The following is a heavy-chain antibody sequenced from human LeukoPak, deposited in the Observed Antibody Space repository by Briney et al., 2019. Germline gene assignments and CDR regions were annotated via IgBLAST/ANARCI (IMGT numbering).Heavy chain of an antibody. D-gene: IGHD4-23*01. J-gene: IGHJ4*02. V-gene: IGHV3-30*02. Sequence: PGGSLRLSCAASGFTFSSYWMSWVRQAPGKGLEWVAFMGYEGIHKYYADSVKGRFTISKDNSKATLYLQMKSLRPEDTAVYYCARDLHGGYSSDYWGQGTLVTVSS. CDR2: MGYEGIHK. CDR3: ARDLHGGYSSDY. CDR1: GFTFSSYW.